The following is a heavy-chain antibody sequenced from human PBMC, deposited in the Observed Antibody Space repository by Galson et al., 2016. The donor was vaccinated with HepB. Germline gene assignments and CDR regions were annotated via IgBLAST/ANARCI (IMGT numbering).Heavy chain of an antibody. V-gene: IGHV3-21*04. Sequence: SLRLSCAASGFTFSSYAMSWVRQAPGKGLEWVSSISYSSSYMPYADAVKGRFTISRDNAKNSLYLQMTSLRAEDTAVYYCASGIAVTTSNSFWYFDLWGRGTLVTVSS. CDR1: GFTFSSYA. CDR3: ASGIAVTTSNSFWYFDL. D-gene: IGHD3-10*01. J-gene: IGHJ2*01. CDR2: ISYSSSYM.